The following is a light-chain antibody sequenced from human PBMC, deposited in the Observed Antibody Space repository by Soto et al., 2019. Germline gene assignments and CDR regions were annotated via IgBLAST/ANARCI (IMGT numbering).Light chain of an antibody. J-gene: IGLJ1*01. Sequence: QSALTQPASVSGSPGQSITISCTGTSSDVGGYNYVSWYQQHPGKAPKLMIYDVSNRPSGVSNRFSGSKSGNTASLTISGXXXXDEADYYCSSYTSSSGDYVFGTGTQLTVL. CDR2: DVS. V-gene: IGLV2-14*01. CDR1: SSDVGGYNY. CDR3: SSYTSSSGDYV.